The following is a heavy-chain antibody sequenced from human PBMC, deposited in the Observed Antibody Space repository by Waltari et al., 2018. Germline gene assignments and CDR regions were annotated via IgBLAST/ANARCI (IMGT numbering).Heavy chain of an antibody. CDR1: GFTFSSYA. Sequence: EVQLLESGGGLVQPGGSLRLSCAASGFTFSSYAMSWVRQAPGKGLEWVSAISGSGGSTYYADSVKGRCTISRDNSKNTLYLQMNSLRAEDTAVYYCAKDVSKGGWLVPRYFDYWGQGTLVTVSS. CDR2: ISGSGGST. J-gene: IGHJ4*02. V-gene: IGHV3-23*01. D-gene: IGHD6-19*01. CDR3: AKDVSKGGWLVPRYFDY.